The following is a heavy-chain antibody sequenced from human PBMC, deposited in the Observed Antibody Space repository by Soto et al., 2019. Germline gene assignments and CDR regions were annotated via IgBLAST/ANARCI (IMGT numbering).Heavy chain of an antibody. J-gene: IGHJ6*02. Sequence: QCLSLTCVMSGESVSSNSAAWDWIRQSPSRGLEWLGRTYYRSKWYNDYAVSVKSRITINPDTSKNQFSLQLNSVTPEDTAVYYCARGQITGTTSYYYYGMDVWGQGTTVTVSS. CDR2: TYYRSKWYN. CDR3: ARGQITGTTSYYYYGMDV. V-gene: IGHV6-1*01. CDR1: GESVSSNSAA. D-gene: IGHD1-7*01.